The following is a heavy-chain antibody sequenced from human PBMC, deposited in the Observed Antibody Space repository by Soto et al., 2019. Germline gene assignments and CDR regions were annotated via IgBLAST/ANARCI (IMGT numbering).Heavy chain of an antibody. CDR2: ISGSGGST. J-gene: IGHJ4*02. CDR3: AKALRTSRSIHPGGSCYDY. V-gene: IGHV3-23*01. CDR1: GFTFSSYA. Sequence: GGSLRLSCAASGFTFSSYAMSWVRQAPGKGLEWVSAISGSGGSTYYADSVKGRFTISRDNSKNTLYLQMNSLRAEDTAVYYCAKALRTSRSIHPGGSCYDYWGQGTLVTVSS. D-gene: IGHD2-15*01.